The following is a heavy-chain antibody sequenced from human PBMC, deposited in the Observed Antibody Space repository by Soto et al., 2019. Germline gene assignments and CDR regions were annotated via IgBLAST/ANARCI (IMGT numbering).Heavy chain of an antibody. Sequence: ASVKVSCKASGFSFTGHYIHWVRQAPGQGLEWMGWMNPNSGVTNHAQRFQGRVTMTRNTSISTAYMEVSRLTFDDTAMYYCGMGPPTIPFDFWGQGTMVTVSS. V-gene: IGHV1-2*02. D-gene: IGHD2-2*01. CDR2: MNPNSGVT. CDR1: GFSFTGHY. J-gene: IGHJ3*01. CDR3: GMGPPTIPFDF.